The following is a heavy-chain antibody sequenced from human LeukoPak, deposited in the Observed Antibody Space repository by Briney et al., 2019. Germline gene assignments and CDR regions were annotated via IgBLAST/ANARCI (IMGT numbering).Heavy chain of an antibody. CDR1: GYTFTSYD. D-gene: IGHD2-2*01. V-gene: IGHV1-8*01. CDR2: MNPNSGNT. CDR3: ARAFEYCSSTSCYEGVYYYYGMDV. J-gene: IGHJ6*02. Sequence: ASVKVSCKASGYTFTSYDINWVRQATGQGLEWTGWMNPNSGNTGYAQKFQGRVTMTRNTSISTAYMELSSLRSEDTAVYYCARAFEYCSSTSCYEGVYYYYGMDVWGQGTTVTVPS.